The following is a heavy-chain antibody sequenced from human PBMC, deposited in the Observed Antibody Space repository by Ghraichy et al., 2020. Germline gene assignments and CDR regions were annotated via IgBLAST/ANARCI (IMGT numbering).Heavy chain of an antibody. D-gene: IGHD5-12*01. V-gene: IGHV3-74*01. CDR1: GFTFSSFW. Sequence: GGSLRLSCAASGFTFSSFWMHWVRQAPGKGLVWVSSIKNDATGTFYADSVKGRFTISRDNAKNTLYVQMNSLTVEGTAVYYCAKSGRSDAGYNWFDPWGQETLVTVSS. CDR2: IKNDATGT. J-gene: IGHJ5*02. CDR3: AKSGRSDAGYNWFDP.